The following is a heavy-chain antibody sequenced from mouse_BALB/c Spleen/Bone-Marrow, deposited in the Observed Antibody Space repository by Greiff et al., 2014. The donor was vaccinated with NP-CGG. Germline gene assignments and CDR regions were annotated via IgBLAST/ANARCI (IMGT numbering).Heavy chain of an antibody. V-gene: IGHV1-4*02. CDR3: AREGTYYAYFDY. J-gene: IGHJ2*01. Sequence: QVQLQQSAAELARPGASVKMSRRASGYTFTTYTIQWVKQRPGQGLEWIGYIKPSRGYTEYNQKFKDKTTLTADKSSSTAYMQLSSLTSEDSAVYYCAREGTYYAYFDYWGQGTPLTVSS. CDR2: IKPSRGYT. D-gene: IGHD1-1*01. CDR1: GYTFTTYT.